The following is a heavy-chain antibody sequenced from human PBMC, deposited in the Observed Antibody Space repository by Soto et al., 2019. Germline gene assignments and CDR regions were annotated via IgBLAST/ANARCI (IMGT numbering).Heavy chain of an antibody. D-gene: IGHD2-2*01. J-gene: IGHJ6*02. Sequence: GGSLRLSCAASGFTVSSNYMSWVRQAPGKGLEWVSVIYSGGRTYYADSVKGRFTISGDNSKNTLYLQMDSLRAEDTAVYYCARDRVTRGGSHYYGMDVWGQGTTVTVSS. CDR3: ARDRVTRGGSHYYGMDV. CDR2: IYSGGRT. CDR1: GFTVSSNY. V-gene: IGHV3-66*01.